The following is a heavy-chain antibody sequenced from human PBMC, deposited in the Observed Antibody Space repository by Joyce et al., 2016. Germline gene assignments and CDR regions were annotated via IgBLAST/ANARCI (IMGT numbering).Heavy chain of an antibody. V-gene: IGHV4-31*03. D-gene: IGHD2-15*01. CDR1: GGSISSGGYY. CDR3: ARVPGVAGPGRYFDL. J-gene: IGHJ2*01. Sequence: QVQLQESGPGLVKPSQTLSLTCTVSGGSISSGGYYWSWIRQHPGKGLECIGYIYYSGSTYYNPSLKSRVTISVDTSKNQFALKLSSVTAADTAVYYCARVPGVAGPGRYFDLWGRGTLVTVSS. CDR2: IYYSGST.